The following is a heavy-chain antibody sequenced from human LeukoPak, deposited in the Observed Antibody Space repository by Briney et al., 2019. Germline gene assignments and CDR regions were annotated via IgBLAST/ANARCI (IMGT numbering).Heavy chain of an antibody. CDR2: ISWNSGSI. D-gene: IGHD4-11*01. Sequence: GRSLRLSCAASGFTFDDYAKHWVRQAPGKGLEWVSGISWNSGSIGYADSVKGRFTISRDNAKNSVYLHLNSLRAEDTAMYYCARSGRTVTDLLYYYYGLDVWGRGTTVTVSS. J-gene: IGHJ6*02. V-gene: IGHV3-9*01. CDR1: GFTFDDYA. CDR3: ARSGRTVTDLLYYYYGLDV.